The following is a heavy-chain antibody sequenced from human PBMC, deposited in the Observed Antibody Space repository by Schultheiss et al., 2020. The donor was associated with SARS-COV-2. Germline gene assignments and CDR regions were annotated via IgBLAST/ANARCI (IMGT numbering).Heavy chain of an antibody. D-gene: IGHD3-22*01. Sequence: GESLKISCAASGFVFSNYRMNWVRQPPGKGLEWVSSISGDGTSIYYADSVKGRFTISRDNAKNSFYLQMNSLRAEDTAVYYCAKDRHYYYDSSGHDYWGQGTLVTVSS. CDR1: GFVFSNYR. CDR2: ISGDGTSI. J-gene: IGHJ4*02. CDR3: AKDRHYYYDSSGHDY. V-gene: IGHV3-21*06.